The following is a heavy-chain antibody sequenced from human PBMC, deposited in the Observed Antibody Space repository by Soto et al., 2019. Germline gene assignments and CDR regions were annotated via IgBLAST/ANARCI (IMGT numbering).Heavy chain of an antibody. Sequence: SETLSLTCTVSGGSISSYYWSWIRQPPGKGLEWIGYIYYSGSTNYNPSLKSRVTISVDTSKNQFSLKLSSVTAADTAVYYCARGARYYYDSSGYPHLDYSGQGTLVTVSS. J-gene: IGHJ4*02. D-gene: IGHD3-22*01. CDR1: GGSISSYY. CDR3: ARGARYYYDSSGYPHLDY. V-gene: IGHV4-59*01. CDR2: IYYSGST.